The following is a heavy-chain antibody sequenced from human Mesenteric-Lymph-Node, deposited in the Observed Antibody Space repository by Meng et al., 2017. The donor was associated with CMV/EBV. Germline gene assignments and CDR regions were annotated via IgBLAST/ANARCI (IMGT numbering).Heavy chain of an antibody. CDR3: AREYTTSSGYFDS. CDR1: GFTFSSYA. CDR2: ISGSGGST. D-gene: IGHD6-6*01. Sequence: GESLKISCAASGFTFSSYAMSWVRQAPGKGLEWVSAISGSGGSTYYADSVKGRFTISRDNAENSLYLQMNSLRAEDTAVYYCAREYTTSSGYFDSWGQGTLVTVSS. V-gene: IGHV3-23*01. J-gene: IGHJ4*02.